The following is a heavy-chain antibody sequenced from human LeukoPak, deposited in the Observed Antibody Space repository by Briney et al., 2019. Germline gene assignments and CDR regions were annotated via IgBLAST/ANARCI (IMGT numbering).Heavy chain of an antibody. D-gene: IGHD3-22*01. V-gene: IGHV4-30-4*01. CDR1: GGSISSGDYY. CDR2: IYYSGST. CDR3: ARSPTDYYDSSGYYYGFDY. Sequence: PSQTLSLTCTVSGGSISSGDYYWSWIRQPPGKGLEWIGYIYYSGSTYYNPSLKSRVTISVDKSKNQFSLKLSSVTAADTAVYYCARSPTDYYDSSGYYYGFDYWGRGTLVTVSS. J-gene: IGHJ4*02.